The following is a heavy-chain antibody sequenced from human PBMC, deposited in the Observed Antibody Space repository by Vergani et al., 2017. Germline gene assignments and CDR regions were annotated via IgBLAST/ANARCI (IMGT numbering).Heavy chain of an antibody. CDR3: ARDLSGIAALGNWFDP. V-gene: IGHV3-53*01. Sequence: EVQLVESGGGLVQPGRSLRPSCAASGFTVSSNYMSWVRQAPGKGLEWVSVIYSGGSTYYADSVKGRFTISRDNSKNTLYLQMNSLRAADTAVYYCARDLSGIAALGNWFDPWGQGTLVTVSS. J-gene: IGHJ5*02. CDR1: GFTVSSNY. CDR2: IYSGGST. D-gene: IGHD6-13*01.